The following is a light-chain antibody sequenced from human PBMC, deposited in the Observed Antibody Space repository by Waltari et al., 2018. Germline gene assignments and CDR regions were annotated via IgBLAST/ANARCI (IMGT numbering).Light chain of an antibody. V-gene: IGKV1-5*03. Sequence: DIQMTQSPSTLSASVGHRVTITCRASQSISTWLAWYQQKPGKAPKLLIYKASSLESGVPSRFSGSGSGTEFTLTISSLQPDDFGTYYCQQYNSYSETFGQGTKVEIK. J-gene: IGKJ1*01. CDR2: KAS. CDR3: QQYNSYSET. CDR1: QSISTW.